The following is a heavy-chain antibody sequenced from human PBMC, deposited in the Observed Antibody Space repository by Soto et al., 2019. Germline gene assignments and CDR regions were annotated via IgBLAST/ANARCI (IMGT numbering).Heavy chain of an antibody. J-gene: IGHJ6*02. CDR3: ARGGLQLGSVVVVAATRDYYYGMDV. Sequence: QVQLQQWGAGLLKPSETLSLTCAVYGGSFSGYYWSWIRQPPGKGLEWIGEINHSGSTNYNPSLKSLVTISVDTSKNQFSLKLSSVTAADTAVYYCARGGLQLGSVVVVAATRDYYYGMDVWGQGTTVTVSS. CDR2: INHSGST. CDR1: GGSFSGYY. D-gene: IGHD2-15*01. V-gene: IGHV4-34*01.